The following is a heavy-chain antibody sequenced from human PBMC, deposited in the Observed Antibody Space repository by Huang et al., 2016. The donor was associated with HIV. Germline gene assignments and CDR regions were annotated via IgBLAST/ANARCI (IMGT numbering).Heavy chain of an antibody. V-gene: IGHV5-51*03. CDR3: VTTVLRGHFYDSGH. J-gene: IGHJ4*02. Sequence: EVQLVQSGAEVKKTGESLKISCEGSGYSFTSYWIGWVRQLPGKGLEWRGIIYPVASDTRYSPSFEGQVAMSADKSISTAFLQWSSLKASDTAMYYCVTTVLRGHFYDSGHWGQGTLVTVSS. CDR1: GYSFTSYW. CDR2: IYPVASDT. D-gene: IGHD3-16*01.